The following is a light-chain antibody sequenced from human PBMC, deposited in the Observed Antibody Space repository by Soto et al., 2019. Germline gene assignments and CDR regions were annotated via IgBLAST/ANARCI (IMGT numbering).Light chain of an antibody. CDR1: SSDVGSYNR. Sequence: QSALSQPASVSGSPGQSITISCTGTSSDVGSYNRVSWYQQPPGTAPKLVIYEVSNRPSGVPDRFSGSKSGNTASLAISGLQAEDEADYYCSLYTSSSTYVFGTGTKLTVL. CDR2: EVS. J-gene: IGLJ1*01. CDR3: SLYTSSSTYV. V-gene: IGLV2-18*01.